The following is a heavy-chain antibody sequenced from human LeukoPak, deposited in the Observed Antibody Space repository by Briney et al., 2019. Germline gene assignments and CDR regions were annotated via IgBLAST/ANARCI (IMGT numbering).Heavy chain of an antibody. V-gene: IGHV3-23*01. CDR3: AKGSSSGSYYNHAFDV. CDR1: GFTFCSYA. J-gene: IGHJ3*01. Sequence: GGSLRLSCAVSGFTFCSYAMSWVRQAPGKGLEWVSGIVGSGGITYCADSVKGRVTISRDNSKNTVYLQMDSLRAEDTAVYYCAKGSSSGSYYNHAFDVWGQGTMVTVSS. CDR2: IVGSGGIT. D-gene: IGHD3-10*01.